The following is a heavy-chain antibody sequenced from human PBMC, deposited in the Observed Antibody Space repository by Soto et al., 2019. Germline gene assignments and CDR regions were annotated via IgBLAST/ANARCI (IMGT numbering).Heavy chain of an antibody. V-gene: IGHV2-5*02. D-gene: IGHD5-12*01. Sequence: QITLKESGPTLVKPTQTLTLTCTFSGFSLSTRGVAVGWFRQPPGKALEWLALIYWDADKWYSPSPKSRPTITDATSKNQVVLTMTTMDPVDTATYYCAHTPRGYAYYFAYWGQGTLVTVSS. CDR2: IYWDADK. J-gene: IGHJ4*02. CDR3: AHTPRGYAYYFAY. CDR1: GFSLSTRGVA.